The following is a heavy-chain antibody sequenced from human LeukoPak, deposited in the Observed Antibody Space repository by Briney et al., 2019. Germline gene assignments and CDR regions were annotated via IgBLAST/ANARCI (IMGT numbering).Heavy chain of an antibody. V-gene: IGHV3-48*01. D-gene: IGHD3-10*01. CDR1: GFTFSRYS. CDR2: ISSSSSTI. CDR3: ARDPSPYGSAIWFDP. J-gene: IGHJ5*02. Sequence: GGSLRLSCAASGFTFSRYSMNWVRQAPGKGLEWVSYISSSSSTIYYADSVKGRFTISRDNAKNSLYLQMNSLRAEDTAVYYCARDPSPYGSAIWFDPWRQGTLVTVSS.